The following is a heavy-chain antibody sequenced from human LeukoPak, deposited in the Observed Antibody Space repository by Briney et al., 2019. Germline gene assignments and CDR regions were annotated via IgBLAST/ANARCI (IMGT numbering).Heavy chain of an antibody. D-gene: IGHD6-6*01. CDR2: ISYDGSNK. Sequence: GGSLRLSCAASGFTFISYDMYWVRQAPGKGLEWVAVISYDGSNKYYADSVKGRFTISRDNSKNTLYLQMNSLRAEDTAVYYCARDWDSYSRSSGFDYWGQGTLVTVSS. J-gene: IGHJ4*02. CDR1: GFTFISYD. V-gene: IGHV3-30-3*01. CDR3: ARDWDSYSRSSGFDY.